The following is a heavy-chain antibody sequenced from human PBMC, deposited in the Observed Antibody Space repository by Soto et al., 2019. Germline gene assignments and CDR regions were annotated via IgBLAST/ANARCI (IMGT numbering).Heavy chain of an antibody. CDR2: INPNSGGT. CDR1: GYTFTGYY. CDR3: AIRAYSSGWPRYYFDY. D-gene: IGHD6-19*01. Sequence: QVQLVQSGAEVKKPGASVKVSCKASGYTFTGYYMHWVRQAPGQGLEWMGWINPNSGGTNYAQKCQGRVTMTRDTSISTAYMELSRLRSDDTAVYYCAIRAYSSGWPRYYFDYWGQGTLVTVSS. J-gene: IGHJ4*02. V-gene: IGHV1-2*02.